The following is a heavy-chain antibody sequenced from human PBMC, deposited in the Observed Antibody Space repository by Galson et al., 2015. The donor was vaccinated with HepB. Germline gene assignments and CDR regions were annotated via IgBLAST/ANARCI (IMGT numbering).Heavy chain of an antibody. D-gene: IGHD3-10*01. CDR2: TYYRSKWYN. Sequence: CAISGDSVSSNSAAWNWIRQSPSRGLEWLGRTYYRSKWYNDYAVSVKSRITINPDTSKNQFSLQLNSVTPEDTAVYYCARDRGYYGSGSYLWGVYGMDVWGQGTTVTVSS. CDR3: ARDRGYYGSGSYLWGVYGMDV. J-gene: IGHJ6*02. CDR1: GDSVSSNSAA. V-gene: IGHV6-1*01.